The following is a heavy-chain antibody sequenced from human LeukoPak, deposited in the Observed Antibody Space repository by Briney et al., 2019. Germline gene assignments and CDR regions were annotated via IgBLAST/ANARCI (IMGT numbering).Heavy chain of an antibody. CDR3: ARGITMVRGVKSVARFDP. CDR2: ISAYNGST. V-gene: IGHV1-18*04. D-gene: IGHD3-10*01. Sequence: ASVKVSCKASGYTFTSYGISWVRQAPGQGLEWMGWISAYNGSTNYAQKLQGRVTMTTDTSTSTAYMELRSLRSDDTAVYYCARGITMVRGVKSVARFDPWGQGTLVTVSS. J-gene: IGHJ5*02. CDR1: GYTFTSYG.